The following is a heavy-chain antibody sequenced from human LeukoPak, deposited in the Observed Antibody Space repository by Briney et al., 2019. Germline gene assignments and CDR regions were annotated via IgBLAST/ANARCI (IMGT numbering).Heavy chain of an antibody. V-gene: IGHV1-18*01. J-gene: IGHJ5*02. CDR1: GYTFTSYG. CDR3: ARARTAAAGTRRGYNWFDP. Sequence: GASVEVSCKASGYTFTSYGISWVRQAPGQGLEWMGWISAYNGNTNYAQKLQGRVTMTTDTSTSTAYMELRSLRSDDTAVYYCARARTAAAGTRRGYNWFDPWGQGTLVTVSS. CDR2: ISAYNGNT. D-gene: IGHD6-13*01.